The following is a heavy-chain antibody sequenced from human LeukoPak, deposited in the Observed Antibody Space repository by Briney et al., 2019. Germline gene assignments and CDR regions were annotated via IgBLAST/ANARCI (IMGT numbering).Heavy chain of an antibody. CDR3: ARRGSGTYNFDS. Sequence: GRSLRLSCAASGFTFSTYGMHWVRQAPGRAQGWVAIIWSDASEKYYGDSVKGRFTISRDNSNNTVSLQMNSLRAEDTAVYYCARRGSGTYNFDSWGQGTLVTVSS. V-gene: IGHV3-33*03. CDR1: GFTFSTYG. D-gene: IGHD1-26*01. J-gene: IGHJ4*02. CDR2: IWSDASEK.